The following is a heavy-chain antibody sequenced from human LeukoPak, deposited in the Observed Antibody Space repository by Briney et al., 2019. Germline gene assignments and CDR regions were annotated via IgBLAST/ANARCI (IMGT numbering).Heavy chain of an antibody. J-gene: IGHJ4*02. CDR3: ARGNTVTTLYFDY. CDR1: GFTVSGNY. D-gene: IGHD4-17*01. V-gene: IGHV3-53*01. CDR2: IYTGVST. Sequence: GGSLRLSCAASGFTVSGNYMSWVRQAPGKGLEWVSVIYTGVSTYYADSVKGRFTISRDNSKNTLYLQMNSLRAEDTAVYYCARGNTVTTLYFDYWGQGTLVTVSS.